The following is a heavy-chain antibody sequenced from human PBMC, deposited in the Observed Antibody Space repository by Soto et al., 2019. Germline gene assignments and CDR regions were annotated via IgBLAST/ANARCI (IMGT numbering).Heavy chain of an antibody. D-gene: IGHD2-2*01. CDR2: IIPILNSP. CDR3: AREAPYCTSATCPKFYDMDV. CDR1: GGTFGSYA. J-gene: IGHJ6*02. Sequence: QVQLVQSGAEVKKPGSSVKVSCKASGGTFGSYAITWVRRAPGQGLEWLGGIIPILNSPAYAQKFQARVVITADEITNTAYMDFNSLRFDDTAVYYCAREAPYCTSATCPKFYDMDVWGQGTTVTVAS. V-gene: IGHV1-69*01.